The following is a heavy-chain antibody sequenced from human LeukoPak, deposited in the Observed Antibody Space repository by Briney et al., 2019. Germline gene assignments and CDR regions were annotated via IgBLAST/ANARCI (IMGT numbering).Heavy chain of an antibody. J-gene: IGHJ4*02. V-gene: IGHV4-59*11. CDR3: ARETYYYDSSGYFPYFDY. CDR1: GGSISSHY. D-gene: IGHD3-22*01. CDR2: IYYSGST. Sequence: SETLSLTCTVSGGSISSHYWSWIRQPPGKGLEWIGYIYYSGSTNYNPSLKSRVTISVDTSKNQFSLKLGSVTAADTAVYYCARETYYYDSSGYFPYFDYWGQGTLATVSS.